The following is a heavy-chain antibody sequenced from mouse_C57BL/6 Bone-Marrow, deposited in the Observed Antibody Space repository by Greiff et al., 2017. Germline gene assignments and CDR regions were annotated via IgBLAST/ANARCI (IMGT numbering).Heavy chain of an antibody. CDR2: IDPENGDT. J-gene: IGHJ2*01. D-gene: IGHD1-1*01. CDR1: GFNIKDDY. Sequence: EVKLMESGAELVRPGASVKLSCTASGFNIKDDYMHWVKQRPEQGLEWIGWIDPENGDTEYASKFQGKAPITADTSSNTAYLQLSSLTSEDTAVYYCTTIRVTTVVADYWGQGTTLTVSS. V-gene: IGHV14-4*01. CDR3: TTIRVTTVVADY.